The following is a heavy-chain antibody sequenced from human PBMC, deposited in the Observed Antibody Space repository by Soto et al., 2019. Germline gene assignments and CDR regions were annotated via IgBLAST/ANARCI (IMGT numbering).Heavy chain of an antibody. D-gene: IGHD5-12*01. Sequence: QVQLQESGPGLVKPSQTLSLTCTVSGGSISSGGYYWSWIRQHPGKGLEWIGYIYYSGSTYYNPSLKSRVTISVDTSKNQFSLKLSSVTAADTAVYYCARDRGVIYDPTYYYYYGMDVWGQGTTVTVSS. CDR3: ARDRGVIYDPTYYYYYGMDV. CDR1: GGSISSGGYY. J-gene: IGHJ6*02. CDR2: IYYSGST. V-gene: IGHV4-31*03.